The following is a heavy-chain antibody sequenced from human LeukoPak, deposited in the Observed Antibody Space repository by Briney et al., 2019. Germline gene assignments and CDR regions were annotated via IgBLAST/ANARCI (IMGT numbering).Heavy chain of an antibody. D-gene: IGHD3-10*01. CDR2: IYHRGST. CDR1: NYSISSGYY. CDR3: ARHFISGDPRPTVFHYFDY. V-gene: IGHV4-38-2*02. Sequence: PSETLSLTCTVSNYSISSGYYWGWIRQPPGKGLEWIGSIYHRGSTYYNSSLKSRVTISVDTSKNQFSLKLSSVTAADTAVYYCARHFISGDPRPTVFHYFDYWGQGTLVTVSS. J-gene: IGHJ4*02.